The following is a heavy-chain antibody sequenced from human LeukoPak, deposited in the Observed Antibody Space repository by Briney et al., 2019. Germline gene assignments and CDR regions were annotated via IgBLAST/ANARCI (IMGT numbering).Heavy chain of an antibody. CDR2: ISAYNGNT. J-gene: IGHJ5*02. Sequence: GASVKVSCKTSGGTFSSYAISWVRQAPGQGLEWMGWISAYNGNTNYAQKLQGRVTMTTDTSTSTAYMELRSLRSDDTAVYYCARDHYDDNWFDPWGQGTLVTVSS. CDR1: GGTFSSYA. CDR3: ARDHYDDNWFDP. V-gene: IGHV1-18*01. D-gene: IGHD3-22*01.